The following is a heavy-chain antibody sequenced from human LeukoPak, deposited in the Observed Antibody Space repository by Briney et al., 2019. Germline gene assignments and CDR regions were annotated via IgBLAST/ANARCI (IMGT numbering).Heavy chain of an antibody. Sequence: ASVKVSCKASGYTFTSYDINWVRQATGQGLEWMGWMNPNSGNTGYAQKFQGRVTMTRNTSISTAYMELSSRRSEDTAVYYCARGRGARGWFDPWGQGTLVTVSS. CDR2: MNPNSGNT. J-gene: IGHJ5*02. V-gene: IGHV1-8*01. CDR1: GYTFTSYD. CDR3: ARGRGARGWFDP.